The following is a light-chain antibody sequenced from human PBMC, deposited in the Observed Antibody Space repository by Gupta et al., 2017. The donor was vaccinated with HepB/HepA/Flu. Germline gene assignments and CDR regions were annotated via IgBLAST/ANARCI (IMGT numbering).Light chain of an antibody. CDR1: QNLLYSSNNKNY. CDR2: WAS. Sequence: DNVMPHSPDPLPLSLGERPTIDCKSSQNLLYSSNNKNYLAWYQQKPGQPPRLLIYWASTREAGVPDRFRGSGSGTDFTLTISSLQAEDVAVYYCQQYYSSLWTFGRGTKVEIK. J-gene: IGKJ1*01. V-gene: IGKV4-1*01. CDR3: QQYYSSLWT.